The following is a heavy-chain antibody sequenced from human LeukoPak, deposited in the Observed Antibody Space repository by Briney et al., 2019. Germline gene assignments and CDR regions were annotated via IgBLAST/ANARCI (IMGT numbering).Heavy chain of an antibody. J-gene: IGHJ6*03. V-gene: IGHV3-23*01. D-gene: IGHD3-10*01. Sequence: GGSLRLSCAASGFIFSTYAMSWVRQAPGKGLEWVSGISGSGGTTYYADSVKGRFTISRDNSKNTLYLQMNSLRAEDTAVYYCAREENYHGSGSYYYYYMDVWGKGTTVTISS. CDR2: ISGSGGTT. CDR3: AREENYHGSGSYYYYYMDV. CDR1: GFIFSTYA.